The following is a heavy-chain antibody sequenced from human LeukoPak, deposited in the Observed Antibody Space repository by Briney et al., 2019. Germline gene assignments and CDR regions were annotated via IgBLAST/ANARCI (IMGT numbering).Heavy chain of an antibody. J-gene: IGHJ5*02. CDR3: ARGRGSSSS. D-gene: IGHD6-13*01. V-gene: IGHV4-59*01. CDR2: IYYSGST. Sequence: SETLSLTCAVYGGSFSGYYWSWIRQPPGKGLEWIGYIYYSGSTNYNPSLKSRVTISVDTSKNQFSLKLSSVTAADTAVYYCARGRGSSSSWGQGTLVTVSS. CDR1: GGSFSGYY.